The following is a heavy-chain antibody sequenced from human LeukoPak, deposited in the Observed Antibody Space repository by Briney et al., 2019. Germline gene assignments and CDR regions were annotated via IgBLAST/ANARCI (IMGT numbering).Heavy chain of an antibody. J-gene: IGHJ4*02. CDR3: ARVGTGYIAAAGHFDY. CDR2: IIPIFGTA. D-gene: IGHD6-13*01. CDR1: GGTFSSYA. Sequence: GASVKVSCKASGGTFSSYAISWVRQAPGQGLEWMGGIIPIFGTANYAQKFQGRVTITADKSTSTAYMELSSLRSEDTAVYYCARVGTGYIAAAGHFDYWGRGTLVTVSS. V-gene: IGHV1-69*06.